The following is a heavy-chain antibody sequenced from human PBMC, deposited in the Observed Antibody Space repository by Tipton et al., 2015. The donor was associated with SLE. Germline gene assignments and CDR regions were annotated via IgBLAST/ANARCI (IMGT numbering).Heavy chain of an antibody. CDR2: INHSGST. D-gene: IGHD3-3*01. V-gene: IGHV4-34*01. CDR1: GGSFSGYY. Sequence: TLSLTCAVYGGSFSGYYWSWIRQPPGKGLEWIGEINHSGSTNYNPSLKSRVTISIDTSKNQFSPKLSSVTAADTSVYYCAGGKDYDFWSGYYRRDASDIWGQGTMVTVSS. J-gene: IGHJ3*02. CDR3: AGGKDYDFWSGYYRRDASDI.